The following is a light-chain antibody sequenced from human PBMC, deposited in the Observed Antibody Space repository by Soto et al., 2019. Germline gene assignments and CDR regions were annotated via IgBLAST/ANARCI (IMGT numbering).Light chain of an antibody. CDR1: QSVRSNY. CDR2: DAS. CDR3: QQYGSSPLT. V-gene: IGKV3-20*01. J-gene: IGKJ4*01. Sequence: EIVLTQSPDTLSLSPGERATLSCRASQSVRSNYLAWYQQKPGQAPRFLIYDASSRATGIQDRFSGSGSGTDFTLTISRLEPEDFAVYYCQQYGSSPLTFGGGTKVDIK.